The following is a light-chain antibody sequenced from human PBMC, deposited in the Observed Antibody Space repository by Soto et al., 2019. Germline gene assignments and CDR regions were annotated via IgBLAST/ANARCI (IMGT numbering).Light chain of an antibody. Sequence: EIVLTQSPATLSLSPGERATLSCRASQSVSSYLAWYQQKPGQAPRLLIYDASNRATGIPARFSGSGSGTDFTITISRLEPEDFAVYYCQQRSNWPPSWTFGQGTKVEIK. J-gene: IGKJ1*01. V-gene: IGKV3-11*01. CDR2: DAS. CDR3: QQRSNWPPSWT. CDR1: QSVSSY.